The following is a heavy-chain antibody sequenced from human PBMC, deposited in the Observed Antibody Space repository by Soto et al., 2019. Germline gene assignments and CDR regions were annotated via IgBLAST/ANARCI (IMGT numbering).Heavy chain of an antibody. CDR2: ISSSSSYI. CDR3: ARDPGGYSGYDPIDY. Sequence: EVQLVESGGGLVKPGGSLRLSCAASGFTFSSYSMNWVRQAPGKGLEWVSSISSSSSYIYYADSVKGRFTISRDNAKNSLYLQMNSLRAEDTAVYYCARDPGGYSGYDPIDYWGQGTLVTVSS. V-gene: IGHV3-21*01. D-gene: IGHD5-12*01. CDR1: GFTFSSYS. J-gene: IGHJ4*02.